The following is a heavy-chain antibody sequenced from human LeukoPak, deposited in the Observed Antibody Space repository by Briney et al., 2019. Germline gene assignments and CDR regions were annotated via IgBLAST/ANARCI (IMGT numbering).Heavy chain of an antibody. J-gene: IGHJ5*02. D-gene: IGHD2/OR15-2a*01. CDR3: ARARTNILNWFDP. CDR2: ISSSSSTI. CDR1: GFTFSSYG. Sequence: PGRSLRLSCAASGFTFSSYGMHWVRQAPGKGLEWVSYISSSSSTIYYADSVKGRFTISRDNAKNSLYLQMNSLRAEDTAVYYCARARTNILNWFDPWGQGTLVTVSS. V-gene: IGHV3-48*01.